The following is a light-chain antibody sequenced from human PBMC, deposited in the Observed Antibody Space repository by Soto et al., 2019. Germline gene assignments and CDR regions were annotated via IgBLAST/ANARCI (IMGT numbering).Light chain of an antibody. Sequence: QLVLTQPPSVSGAPGQRVTISCTGSSSNIGSGYDVHWYQQLPGTAPKLLIYGNTNRPSGVPDRFSGSKSATSASLAITGLQAEDEADYYCQSYDSGLSAYVFGSGTKLTVL. CDR1: SSNIGSGYD. CDR3: QSYDSGLSAYV. CDR2: GNT. V-gene: IGLV1-40*01. J-gene: IGLJ1*01.